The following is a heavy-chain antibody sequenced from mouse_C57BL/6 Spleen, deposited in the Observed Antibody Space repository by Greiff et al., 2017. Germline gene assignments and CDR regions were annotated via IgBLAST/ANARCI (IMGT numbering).Heavy chain of an antibody. CDR2: IDPSDSYT. CDR1: GYTFTSYW. Sequence: QVQLKQPGAELVRPGTSVKLSCKASGYTFTSYWMHWVKQRPGQGLEWIGVIDPSDSYTNYNQKFKGKATLTVDTSSSTAYMQLSSLTSEDSAVYYCARGAQATCFDYWGQGTTLTVSS. CDR3: ARGAQATCFDY. J-gene: IGHJ2*01. V-gene: IGHV1-59*01. D-gene: IGHD3-2*02.